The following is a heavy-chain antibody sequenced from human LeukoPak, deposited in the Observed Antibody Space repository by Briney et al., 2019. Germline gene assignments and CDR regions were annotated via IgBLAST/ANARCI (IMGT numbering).Heavy chain of an antibody. J-gene: IGHJ4*02. Sequence: SETLSLTCTVSGDSISNSFWWSWVRQPPGKGLDWIGEISHTGSTKYNPSLKNRVTISRDSSKNQFSLKLDSVTAADTATYYCTRSAGWWSLDYWGQGALVTVSS. CDR3: TRSAGWWSLDY. V-gene: IGHV4-4*02. CDR1: GDSISNSFW. CDR2: ISHTGST. D-gene: IGHD2-8*02.